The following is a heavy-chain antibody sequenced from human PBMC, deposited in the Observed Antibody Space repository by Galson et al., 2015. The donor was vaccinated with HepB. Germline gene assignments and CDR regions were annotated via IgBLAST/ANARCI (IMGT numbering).Heavy chain of an antibody. V-gene: IGHV3-30-3*01. Sequence: SLRLSCAASGFTFSSYAMHWVRQAPGKGLEWVAVISYDGSNKYYADSVKGRFTISRDNSKNTLYLQMNSLRAEDTAVYYCARDKRDWGQGTLVTVSS. J-gene: IGHJ4*02. CDR3: ARDKRD. CDR1: GFTFSSYA. CDR2: ISYDGSNK.